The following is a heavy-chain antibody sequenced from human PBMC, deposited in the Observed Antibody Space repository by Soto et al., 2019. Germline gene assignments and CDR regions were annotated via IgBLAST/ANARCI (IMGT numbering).Heavy chain of an antibody. J-gene: IGHJ3*02. CDR3: ARDHGVYYGSGRGGAFDI. V-gene: IGHV4-59*01. Sequence: QPLTCTVFGGSISRYYWGWDREPPGKVLEWIGYIYYSGSTNYNPSLKSPVTISVDTSKNQFSLKLSSVTAADTAVYYCARDHGVYYGSGRGGAFDIWGQGTMVTVS. D-gene: IGHD3-10*01. CDR2: IYYSGST. CDR1: GGSISRYY.